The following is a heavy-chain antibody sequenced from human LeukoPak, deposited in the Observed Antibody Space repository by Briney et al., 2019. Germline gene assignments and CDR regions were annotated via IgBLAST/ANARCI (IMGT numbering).Heavy chain of an antibody. CDR3: AKGAEEQLWTRFDY. Sequence: GRSLRLSCAASGFTFSSYAMNWVRQAPGKGLEWVSAISGGGGRTYYAVSVKGRFTISRDNSKNTLYLQMNSLRVEDTAVYYCAKGAEEQLWTRFDYWGQGTLVTVSS. V-gene: IGHV3-23*01. D-gene: IGHD5-18*01. CDR2: ISGGGGRT. J-gene: IGHJ4*02. CDR1: GFTFSSYA.